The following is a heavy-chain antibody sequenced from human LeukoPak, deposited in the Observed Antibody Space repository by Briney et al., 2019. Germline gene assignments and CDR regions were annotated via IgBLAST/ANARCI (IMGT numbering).Heavy chain of an antibody. Sequence: GSLRLSCAASGFTFSSYAMTWVRQPPGKGLEWIGSIYYSGSTYYNPSLKSRVTISVDTSKNQFSLKLSSVTAADTAVYYCARPKSIDYGRSSAFDIWGQGTMVTVSS. J-gene: IGHJ3*02. V-gene: IGHV4-38-2*01. CDR1: GFTFSSYA. CDR3: ARPKSIDYGRSSAFDI. D-gene: IGHD4/OR15-4a*01. CDR2: IYYSGST.